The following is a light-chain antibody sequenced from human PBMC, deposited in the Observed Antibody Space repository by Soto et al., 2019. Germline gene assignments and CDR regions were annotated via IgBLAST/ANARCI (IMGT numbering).Light chain of an antibody. Sequence: IQLTHSPSSLSAAVGAIVTITCRASQIINTFLNWFQQKPGKAPKFLIYAASSLQSGVPSRFSGSGSGTDFPLPTASLQPEDFATYYCQQSYNTPLTFGGVTKVDIK. CDR2: AAS. V-gene: IGKV1-39*01. CDR3: QQSYNTPLT. J-gene: IGKJ4*01. CDR1: QIINTF.